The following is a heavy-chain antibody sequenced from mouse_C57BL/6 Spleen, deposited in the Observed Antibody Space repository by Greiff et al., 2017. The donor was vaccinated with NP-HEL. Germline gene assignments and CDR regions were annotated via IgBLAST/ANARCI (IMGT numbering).Heavy chain of an antibody. J-gene: IGHJ3*01. Sequence: EVQLQQSGPELVKPGASVKISCKASGYTFTDYYMNWVKQSHGKSLEWIGDINPNNGGTSYNQKFKGKATLTVDKSSSTAYMELRSLTSEDSAVYYCARDPTVVDPWFAYWGQGTLVTVSA. D-gene: IGHD1-1*01. CDR2: INPNNGGT. CDR1: GYTFTDYY. CDR3: ARDPTVVDPWFAY. V-gene: IGHV1-26*01.